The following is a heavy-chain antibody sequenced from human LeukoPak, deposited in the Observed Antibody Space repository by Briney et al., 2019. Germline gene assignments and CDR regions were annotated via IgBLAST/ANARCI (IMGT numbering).Heavy chain of an antibody. D-gene: IGHD3-22*01. CDR3: ARELQRYYYDSSGYYATRAGAFDI. V-gene: IGHV3-7*01. CDR2: IKQDGSEK. Sequence: GGSLRLSCAASGFTFSSYWMSWVRQAPGKGLEWVANIKQDGSEKYYVDSVKGRFTISGDNAKNSLYMQMNSLRDEDTAVYYCARELQRYYYDSSGYYATRAGAFDIWGQGTMVTVSS. CDR1: GFTFSSYW. J-gene: IGHJ3*02.